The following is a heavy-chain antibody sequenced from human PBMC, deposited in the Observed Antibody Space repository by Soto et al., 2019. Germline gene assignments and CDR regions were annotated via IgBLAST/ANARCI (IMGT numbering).Heavy chain of an antibody. D-gene: IGHD3-16*01. CDR3: ARGPYYDLIWNYYYMDV. V-gene: IGHV4-59*08. J-gene: IGHJ6*03. CDR2: MYYSGST. CDR1: GGSISGHY. Sequence: QVQLQESGPGLVKPSETLSLSCSVSGGSISGHYWSWVRQTPGKGLEWIGYMYYSGSTNYNPSLKGRVTISMDTSKNHFSLRLTSVTAADTAVYYCARGPYYDLIWNYYYMDVWGKGTTVTVSS.